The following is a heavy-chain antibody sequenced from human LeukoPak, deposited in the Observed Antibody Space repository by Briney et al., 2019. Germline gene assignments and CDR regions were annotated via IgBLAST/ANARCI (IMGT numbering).Heavy chain of an antibody. CDR3: ARGLLLWFGGQGPPDY. J-gene: IGHJ4*02. CDR1: GFTFSSYE. V-gene: IGHV3-48*03. Sequence: GGSLRLSCAASGFTFSSYEMNWVRQAPGKGLEWVSYISSSGSTIYYADSVKGRFTISRDNAKNSLYLQMNSLRAEDTAVYYCARGLLLWFGGQGPPDYWGQGTLVTVSS. D-gene: IGHD3-10*01. CDR2: ISSSGSTI.